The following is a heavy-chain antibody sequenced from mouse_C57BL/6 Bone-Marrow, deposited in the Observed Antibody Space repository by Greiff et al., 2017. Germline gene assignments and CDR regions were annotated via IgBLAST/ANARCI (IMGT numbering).Heavy chain of an antibody. CDR3: AFTTVGYFDY. V-gene: IGHV5-6*01. CDR1: GFTFSSYG. CDR2: ISSGGSYT. J-gene: IGHJ2*01. D-gene: IGHD1-1*01. Sequence: EVNLVESGGDLVKPGGSLKLPCAASGFTFSSYGMSWVRQTPDKRLEWVATISSGGSYTYYPDSVKGRFTISRDNAKNTLYLQMSSLKSEDTAMYYCAFTTVGYFDYWGQGTTLTVSS.